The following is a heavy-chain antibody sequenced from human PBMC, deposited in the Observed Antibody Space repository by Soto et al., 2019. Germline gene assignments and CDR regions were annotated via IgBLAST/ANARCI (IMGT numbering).Heavy chain of an antibody. D-gene: IGHD3-3*01. CDR2: IYYSGTT. J-gene: IGHJ6*02. CDR1: GGSIDSANFY. V-gene: IGHV4-30-4*01. Sequence: SETLSLTCRVSGGSIDSANFYCAWIRQLPGKGPEWIGNIYYSGTTFYNPSLKTRLTISIVTSRNQFSMRLTYVTAADTAVYFCARDQGYRDFFSASRYHYHIDIWGQGTTVTVSS. CDR3: ARDQGYRDFFSASRYHYHIDI.